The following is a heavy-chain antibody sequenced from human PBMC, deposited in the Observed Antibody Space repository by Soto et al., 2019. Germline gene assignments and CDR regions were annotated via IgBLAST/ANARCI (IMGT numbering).Heavy chain of an antibody. J-gene: IGHJ4*02. CDR1: GFTFSSFW. CDR2: IEEDGNEK. CDR3: ATGTTVTALGH. Sequence: EVQLVESGGGLVQPGGSLRLSCAASGFTFSSFWMNWVRQAQGKGLEWVANIEEDGNEKNYVDSVKGRFTISRDNARNSLYLQMTSLRADDTAVYYCATGTTVTALGHWGQGTLVTVSS. V-gene: IGHV3-7*01. D-gene: IGHD4-17*01.